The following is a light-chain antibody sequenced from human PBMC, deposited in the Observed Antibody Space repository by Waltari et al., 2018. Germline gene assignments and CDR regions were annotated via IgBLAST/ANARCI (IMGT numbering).Light chain of an antibody. V-gene: IGLV1-47*01. CDR1: SSNIGSNY. CDR2: RNN. J-gene: IGLJ1*01. Sequence: QSVLTQPPSASGTPGQRVTISCSGSSSNIGSNYVYCYQQLPGTTPKLLIHRNNQRPSGVPDRFSGSKSGTSASLAISGLRSEDEADYYCAAWDDSLSGFYVFGTGTKVTVL. CDR3: AAWDDSLSGFYV.